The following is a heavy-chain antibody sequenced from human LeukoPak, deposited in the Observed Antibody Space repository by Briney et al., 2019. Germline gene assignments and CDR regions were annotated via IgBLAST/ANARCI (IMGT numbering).Heavy chain of an antibody. V-gene: IGHV4-59*12. D-gene: IGHD5-12*01. CDR3: ASRSTRGYSGYDSFY. J-gene: IGHJ4*02. CDR2: IYYSGST. Sequence: SETLSLTCTVSGGSIINYYWSWIRQPPGKGPEWIGYIYYSGSTNYNPSLKSRVTISVDTSKNQFSLKLSSVTAADTAVYYCASRSTRGYSGYDSFYWGQGTLVTVSS. CDR1: GGSIINYY.